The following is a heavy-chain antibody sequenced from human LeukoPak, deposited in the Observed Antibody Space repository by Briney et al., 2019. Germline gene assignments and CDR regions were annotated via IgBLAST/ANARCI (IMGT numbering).Heavy chain of an antibody. D-gene: IGHD6-19*01. Sequence: GGSLRLSCTASGFTFGDYAMSWVRQAPGKGLEWVGFIRSKAYGGTTEYAASVKGRFTISRDDSKSIAYLQMNSLKTEDTAVYYCTRDRSLQAVADTISDYWGQGTLVTVSS. V-gene: IGHV3-49*04. CDR3: TRDRSLQAVADTISDY. CDR2: IRSKAYGGTT. J-gene: IGHJ4*02. CDR1: GFTFGDYA.